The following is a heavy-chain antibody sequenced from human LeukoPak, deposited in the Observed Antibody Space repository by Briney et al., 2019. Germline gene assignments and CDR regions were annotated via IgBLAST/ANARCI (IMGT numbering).Heavy chain of an antibody. CDR1: RFRFSDYW. V-gene: IGHV3-74*01. CDR3: IRDFLTVTTNDY. J-gene: IGHJ4*02. Sequence: EGSLRLSCVVSRFRFSDYWMHWVRKAPGKGLVWVSGIKTDGSDRRYADFVTGRFTISRDNAKNTLFLQMNSLRAEDTAVYYCIRDFLTVTTNDYWGQGTLVTISS. CDR2: IKTDGSDR. D-gene: IGHD4-11*01.